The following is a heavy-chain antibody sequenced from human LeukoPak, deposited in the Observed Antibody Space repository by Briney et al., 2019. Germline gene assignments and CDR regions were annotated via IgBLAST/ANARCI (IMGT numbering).Heavy chain of an antibody. CDR3: AKDGTRGIRFGKIPHYFDY. CDR2: IRYDGNNK. V-gene: IGHV3-30*02. D-gene: IGHD3-10*01. CDR1: GFTFSYYG. J-gene: IGHJ4*02. Sequence: GGSLRLSWAASGFTFSYYGMHWVRQAPGKGLEWVAFIRYDGNNKYYADSVKGRFTISRDSSKNTLYLQMNSLRVEDTAVYYCAKDGTRGIRFGKIPHYFDYWGQGTLVTVSS.